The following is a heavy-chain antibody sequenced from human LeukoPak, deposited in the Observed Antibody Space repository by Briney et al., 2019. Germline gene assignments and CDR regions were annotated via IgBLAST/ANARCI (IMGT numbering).Heavy chain of an antibody. CDR1: GFTFSSYW. Sequence: PGGSLRLSCAASGFTFSSYWMSWVRQAPGKGLEWVANIKQDGSDKYYVDSVKGRFTISRDNARNSLYPQMNSLRVDDTAVYYCARDQVVRGHRVWFDPWGQGTLVTVSS. CDR2: IKQDGSDK. CDR3: ARDQVVRGHRVWFDP. J-gene: IGHJ5*02. V-gene: IGHV3-7*01. D-gene: IGHD3-10*01.